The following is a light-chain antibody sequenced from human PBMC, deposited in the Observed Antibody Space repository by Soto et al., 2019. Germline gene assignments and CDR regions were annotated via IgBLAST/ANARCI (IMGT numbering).Light chain of an antibody. CDR1: SSDVGGYNY. CDR2: EVS. CDR3: STYTGSNTV. Sequence: QSALTQPASVSGSPGQSITISCTGSSSDVGGYNYVSWYQLYPGKAHKLLIFEVSYRCSGISNGFSGSKSGITASLTISGLQAEDEADYYCSTYTGSNTVFGTGTKLTVL. V-gene: IGLV2-14*01. J-gene: IGLJ1*01.